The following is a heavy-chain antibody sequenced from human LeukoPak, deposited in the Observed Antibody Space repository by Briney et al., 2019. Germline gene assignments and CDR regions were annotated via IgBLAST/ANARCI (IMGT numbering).Heavy chain of an antibody. J-gene: IGHJ4*02. Sequence: SETLSLTCTVSGGSISSYYWSWIRQPPGKGLEWIGYIYYSGSTNYNPSLKSRVTISVDTSKNQFSLKLTSVTAADTAVYYCARGSHYGDYGYWGQGTLVTVSS. CDR3: ARGSHYGDYGY. D-gene: IGHD4-17*01. CDR1: GGSISSYY. CDR2: IYYSGST. V-gene: IGHV4-59*08.